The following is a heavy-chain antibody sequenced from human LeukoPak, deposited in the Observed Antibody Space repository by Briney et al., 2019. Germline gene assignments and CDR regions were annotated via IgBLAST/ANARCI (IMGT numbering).Heavy chain of an antibody. D-gene: IGHD1-26*01. V-gene: IGHV3-20*04. J-gene: IGHJ3*02. CDR2: INWNGGST. CDR1: GFTFDDYG. CDR3: ARGRRGWHDAFDI. Sequence: GGSLRLSCAASGFTFDDYGMSWVRQAPGKGGEGVSGINWNGGSTGYADSVKGRFTISRDNAKNSLYLQMNSLRAEDTALYYCARGRRGWHDAFDIWGQGTMVTVSS.